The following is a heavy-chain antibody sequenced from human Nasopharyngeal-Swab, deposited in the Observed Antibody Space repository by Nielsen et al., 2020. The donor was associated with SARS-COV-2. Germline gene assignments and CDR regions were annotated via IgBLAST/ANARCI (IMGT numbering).Heavy chain of an antibody. CDR2: ISGSGDST. D-gene: IGHD6-6*01. V-gene: IGHV3-23*01. CDR3: AKVFKGSSSLLFDY. J-gene: IGHJ4*02. Sequence: GGSLRLSCAASGFTFSSYAMSWVRQAPGKGLEWVSVISGSGDSTYYADSVKGRFTISRDNSKNTLYLQMNSLRAEDTAVYYCAKVFKGSSSLLFDYWGQGTLVTVSS. CDR1: GFTFSSYA.